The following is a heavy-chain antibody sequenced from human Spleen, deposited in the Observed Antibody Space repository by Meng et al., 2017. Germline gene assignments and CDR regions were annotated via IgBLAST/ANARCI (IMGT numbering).Heavy chain of an antibody. J-gene: IGHJ4*02. Sequence: GESLKISCAASGFTFSSYAMSWVRQAPGKGLEWISYIAGSGSNTIYYADSVKGRFTISRDNAKNSLYLQMSSLRVEDTAMYFCARGRMSQNGDYWGQGTLVTVSS. CDR1: GFTFSSYA. D-gene: IGHD2-8*01. CDR2: IAGSGSNTI. V-gene: IGHV3-48*04. CDR3: ARGRMSQNGDY.